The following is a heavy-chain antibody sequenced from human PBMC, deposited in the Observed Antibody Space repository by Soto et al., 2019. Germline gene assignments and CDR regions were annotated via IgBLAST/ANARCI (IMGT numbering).Heavy chain of an antibody. V-gene: IGHV4-31*03. CDR2: IYYSGST. CDR3: ARSETGYYVFDY. CDR1: GGSISSGGYY. D-gene: IGHD3-9*01. Sequence: QVQLQESGPGLVKPSQTLSLTCTVSGGSISSGGYYWSWIRQHPGKGLEWIGYIYYSGSTYYNPSLKNRVTISVDTSKNQFSLKLSSVTAADTAVYYCARSETGYYVFDYWGQGTLVTVSS. J-gene: IGHJ4*02.